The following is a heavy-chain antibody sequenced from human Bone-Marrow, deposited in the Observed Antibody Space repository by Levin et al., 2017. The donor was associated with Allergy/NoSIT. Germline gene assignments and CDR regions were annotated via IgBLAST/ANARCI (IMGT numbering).Heavy chain of an antibody. Sequence: SETLSLTCAVYGGSFSGYYWSWIRQPPGKGLEWIGEINHSGSTNYNPSLKSRVTISVDTSKNQFSLKLSSVTAADTAVYYCARVPRGPRHWFDPWGQGTLVTVSS. J-gene: IGHJ5*02. CDR2: INHSGST. CDR1: GGSFSGYY. D-gene: IGHD3-10*01. CDR3: ARVPRGPRHWFDP. V-gene: IGHV4-34*01.